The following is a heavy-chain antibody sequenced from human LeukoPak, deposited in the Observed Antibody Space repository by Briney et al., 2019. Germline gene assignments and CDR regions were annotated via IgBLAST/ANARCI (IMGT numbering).Heavy chain of an antibody. CDR1: GFSFSSYA. Sequence: GGSLRLSCAASGFSFSSYAMTWARQAPVKGLEWVSAISGDGTRTYYADSVKGRFTISRDNSKNTLYLEMSSLRVEDTAIYYCAEWPEGAMDYFDYWGQGTLVTVSS. V-gene: IGHV3-23*01. J-gene: IGHJ4*02. D-gene: IGHD3-16*01. CDR2: ISGDGTRT. CDR3: AEWPEGAMDYFDY.